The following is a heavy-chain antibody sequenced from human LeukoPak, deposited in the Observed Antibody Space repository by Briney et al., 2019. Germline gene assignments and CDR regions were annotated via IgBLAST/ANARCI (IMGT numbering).Heavy chain of an antibody. CDR1: GFTFSSHW. V-gene: IGHV3-7*01. D-gene: IGHD5-24*01. CDR3: ARIGMATISYFDY. J-gene: IGHJ4*02. CDR2: IKLDGSEK. Sequence: GSLRLSCAASGFTFSSHWMSWVRQAPGKGLEWVANIKLDGSEKYYVDSVKGRFTISRDNGKNSLYLQMNSLRAEDTAVYFCARIGMATISYFDYWGQGTLVTVSS.